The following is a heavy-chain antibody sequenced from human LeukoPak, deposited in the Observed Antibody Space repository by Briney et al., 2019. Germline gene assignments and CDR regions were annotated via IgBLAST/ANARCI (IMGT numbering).Heavy chain of an antibody. CDR2: ITGSGSGT. CDR3: AIDPTVPGTADYFPH. CDR1: GFTFSDYA. J-gene: IGHJ1*01. Sequence: GGSLRLSCAASGFTFSDYAMSWFRQAPGKGLEWVSLITGSGSGTYYADSVKGRFTISRDNSKNTLDLQMNSLRAEDTAVYYCAIDPTVPGTADYFPHWGQGTLVTVSS. V-gene: IGHV3-23*01. D-gene: IGHD6-19*01.